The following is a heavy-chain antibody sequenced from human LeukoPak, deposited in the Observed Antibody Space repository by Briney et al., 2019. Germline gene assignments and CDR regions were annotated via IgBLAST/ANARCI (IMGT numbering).Heavy chain of an antibody. CDR2: NYNSGTT. V-gene: IGHV4-59*12. D-gene: IGHD5-24*01. CDR3: AREMATVSMRLFDF. J-gene: IGHJ4*02. CDR1: GGSMNNYY. Sequence: SETLSLTCTVSGGSMNNYYWTWIRQPPGKGLEWIGYNYNSGTTNYNPSLKSRVIISVDTSKNQFSLKVTSVTAADTAVYYCAREMATVSMRLFDFWGQGTLVTVSS.